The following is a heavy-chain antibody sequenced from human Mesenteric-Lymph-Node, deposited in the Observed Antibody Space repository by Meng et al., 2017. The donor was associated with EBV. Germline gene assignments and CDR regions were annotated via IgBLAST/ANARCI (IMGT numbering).Heavy chain of an antibody. J-gene: IGHJ4*02. CDR1: GCSKSNSSYY. D-gene: IGHD2-21*02. CDR2: INYSGST. V-gene: IGHV4-39*07. Sequence: GPGRLPPSCARLRTCTVSGCSKSNSSYYWSWIRPPPGKGLEWIGTINYSGSTYYNPSLKSRVTMSVDTSKNQFSLNLNSVTAADTAVYYCARDLAYCGRDCEYWGQGILVTVSS. CDR3: ARDLAYCGRDCEY.